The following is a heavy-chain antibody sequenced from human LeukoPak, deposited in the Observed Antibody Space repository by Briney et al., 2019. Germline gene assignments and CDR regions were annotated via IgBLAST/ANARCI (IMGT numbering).Heavy chain of an antibody. Sequence: SETLSLTCAVYGGSFSGYYWSWTRQPPGKGLEWIGEINHSGSTKYNPSLKSRVTISVDTSKNQFSLKLSSVTAADTAVYYCARPGYYGSARGLDYWGQGTLVTVSS. J-gene: IGHJ4*02. CDR1: GGSFSGYY. D-gene: IGHD3-10*01. V-gene: IGHV4-34*01. CDR3: ARPGYYGSARGLDY. CDR2: INHSGST.